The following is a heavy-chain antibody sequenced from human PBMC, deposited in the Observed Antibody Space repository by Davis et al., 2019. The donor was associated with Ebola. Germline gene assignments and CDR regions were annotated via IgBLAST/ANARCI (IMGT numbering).Heavy chain of an antibody. V-gene: IGHV3-73*01. Sequence: GGSLRLSCAASGFTFRGSAMHWVRQASGKGLEWVGRIRSKANSYATAYAASVKGRFTISRDDSKNTAYLQMNSLKTEDTAVYYCTSTTVEEDYWGQGTLVTVSS. J-gene: IGHJ4*02. CDR2: IRSKANSYAT. CDR1: GFTFRGSA. D-gene: IGHD1-14*01. CDR3: TSTTVEEDY.